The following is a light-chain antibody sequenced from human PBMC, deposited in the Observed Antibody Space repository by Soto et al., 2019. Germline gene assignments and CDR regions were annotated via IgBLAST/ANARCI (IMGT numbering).Light chain of an antibody. CDR1: QRIASN. Sequence: EIVMTQSPATLSVSPGEGATLSCRASQRIASNLAWYQQKPGQAPSLLIYGASTRPTGVPARFSGSGTGTEFTLTISGRQSQDFAVYSCQQYNPWPPTFGRAPKVDIK. CDR3: QQYNPWPPT. V-gene: IGKV3-15*01. CDR2: GAS. J-gene: IGKJ1*01.